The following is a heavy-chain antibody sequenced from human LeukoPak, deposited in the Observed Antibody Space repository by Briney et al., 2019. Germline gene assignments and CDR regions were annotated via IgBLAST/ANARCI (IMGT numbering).Heavy chain of an antibody. J-gene: IGHJ4*02. CDR1: DDSINSYQ. CDR2: IHMSGST. Sequence: PSETLSLTCTVSDDSINSYQWSGIRQPAGKGLEWIGRIHMSGSTNYNPSLRSRVAISMDNSKNQFSLKLKSVTAADTAVYYWTRSDRRRADSGGYHYWGQGTLVTISS. V-gene: IGHV4-4*07. CDR3: TRSDRRRADSGGYHY. D-gene: IGHD3-22*01.